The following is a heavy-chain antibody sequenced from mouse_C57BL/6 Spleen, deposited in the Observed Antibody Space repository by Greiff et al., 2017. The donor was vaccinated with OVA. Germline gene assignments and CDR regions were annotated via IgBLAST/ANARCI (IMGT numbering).Heavy chain of an antibody. V-gene: IGHV1-62-2*01. CDR3: ARHEEGAYYSNSYAMDY. D-gene: IGHD2-5*01. Sequence: VQLQQSGAELVKPGASVKLSCKASGYTFTEYTIHWVKQRSGQGLEWIGWFYPGSGSIKYNEKFKDKATLTADKSSSTVYMELSRLTSDDSAVYFCARHEEGAYYSNSYAMDYWGQGTSVTVSS. CDR1: GYTFTEYT. CDR2: FYPGSGSI. J-gene: IGHJ4*01.